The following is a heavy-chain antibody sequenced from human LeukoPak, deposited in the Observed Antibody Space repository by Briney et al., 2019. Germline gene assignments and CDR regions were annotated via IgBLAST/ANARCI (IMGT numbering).Heavy chain of an antibody. CDR3: AREAYCSSASCYTGAFDI. Sequence: GGSLRLSCAASGFTFSSYSMNWVRQAPGKGLEWVSSISSSTSYIYYADSVKGRFTISRDNVKNSLYLQMNSLRAEDTAIYYCAREAYCSSASCYTGAFDIWGQGTMVTVSS. CDR2: ISSSTSYI. D-gene: IGHD2-2*02. V-gene: IGHV3-21*01. CDR1: GFTFSSYS. J-gene: IGHJ3*02.